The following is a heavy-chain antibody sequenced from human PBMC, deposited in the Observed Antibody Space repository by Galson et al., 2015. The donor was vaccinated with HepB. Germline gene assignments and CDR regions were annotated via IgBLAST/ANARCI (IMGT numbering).Heavy chain of an antibody. D-gene: IGHD3-22*01. CDR2: ISAYNGNT. J-gene: IGHJ4*02. Sequence: SVKVSCKASGYTFTSYGISWVRQAPGQGLEWMGWISAYNGNTNYAQKLQGRVTMTTDTSTSTAYMELRSLRSDDTAVYYCARESYYDSSGYPQRDYWGQGTLVTVSS. CDR1: GYTFTSYG. CDR3: ARESYYDSSGYPQRDY. V-gene: IGHV1-18*01.